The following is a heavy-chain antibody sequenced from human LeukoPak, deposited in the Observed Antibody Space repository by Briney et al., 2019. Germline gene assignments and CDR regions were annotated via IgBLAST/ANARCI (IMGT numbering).Heavy chain of an antibody. D-gene: IGHD1-26*01. CDR2: IYYSGST. V-gene: IGHV4-59*08. CDR1: GRSISSYY. J-gene: IGHJ4*02. Sequence: KSSETLSLTCTVSGRSISSYYWSWIQQPPGKGLEWIGYIYYSGSTNYNPSLKSRVTISVDTSKNQFSLKLSSVTAADTAVYYCARQGWELLRPYFDYWGQGTLVTVSS. CDR3: ARQGWELLRPYFDY.